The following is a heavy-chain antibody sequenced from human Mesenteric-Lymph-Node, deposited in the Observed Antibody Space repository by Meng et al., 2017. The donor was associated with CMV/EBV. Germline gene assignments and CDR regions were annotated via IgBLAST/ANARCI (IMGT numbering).Heavy chain of an antibody. Sequence: GESLKISCAVSGFTFSSYWMSWVRQAPGKGLEWVANIKQDGSEKYYVDSVKGRFTISRDNAKNSLYLQMNSLRAEDTAVYYCARGGDDFWSGSDAFDIWGQGTMVTVSS. CDR3: ARGGDDFWSGSDAFDI. J-gene: IGHJ3*02. CDR1: GFTFSSYW. CDR2: IKQDGSEK. D-gene: IGHD3-3*01. V-gene: IGHV3-7*04.